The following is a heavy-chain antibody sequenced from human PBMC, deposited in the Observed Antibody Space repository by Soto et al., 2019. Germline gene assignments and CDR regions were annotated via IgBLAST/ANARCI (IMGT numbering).Heavy chain of an antibody. V-gene: IGHV3-30*18. J-gene: IGHJ6*02. CDR1: GFTFSSYG. CDR2: ISYDGSNK. Sequence: PRLSCAASGFTFSSYGMHWVRQAPGKGLEWVAVISYDGSNKYYADSVKGRFTISRDNSKNTLYLQMNSLRAEDTAVYYCAKWYGVDVWGQGTTVTVS. CDR3: AKWYGVDV.